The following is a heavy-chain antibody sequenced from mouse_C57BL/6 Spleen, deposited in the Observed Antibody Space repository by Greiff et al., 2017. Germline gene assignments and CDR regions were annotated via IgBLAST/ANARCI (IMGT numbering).Heavy chain of an antibody. J-gene: IGHJ4*01. CDR1: GYTFTSYW. D-gene: IGHD2-3*01. CDR2: IHPSDRDT. CDR3: AIERFYDCYYGYYAMDY. Sequence: QVQLQQPGAELVKPGASVKVSCKASGYTFTSYWMHWVKPRPGQGLEWIGRIHPSDRDTTYNQKFQGTATLPVDNSSSTAYIQLSSLTSEDASVDYEAIERFYDCYYGYYAMDYWGQGTTLTVSS. V-gene: IGHV1-74*01.